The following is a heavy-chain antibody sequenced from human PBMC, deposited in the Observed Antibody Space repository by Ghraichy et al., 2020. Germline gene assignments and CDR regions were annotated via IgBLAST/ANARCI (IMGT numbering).Heavy chain of an antibody. Sequence: SETLSLTYAVSGGSFGGYYWNLIRQPPGKGLEWLGEINTFGRTNYNPSLGSRVTLSVDTFNNQFSLRLASVTAADTATYYCARGRYCGGDSCYPRPSSFDFWGQGTLVSVSS. CDR3: ARGRYCGGDSCYPRPSSFDF. D-gene: IGHD2-21*02. CDR1: GGSFGGYY. V-gene: IGHV4-34*01. J-gene: IGHJ4*02. CDR2: INTFGRT.